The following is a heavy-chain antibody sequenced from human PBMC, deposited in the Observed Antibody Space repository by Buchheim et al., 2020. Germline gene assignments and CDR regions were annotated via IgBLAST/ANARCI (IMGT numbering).Heavy chain of an antibody. CDR1: GGSISSGDYY. D-gene: IGHD6-19*01. J-gene: IGHJ5*02. V-gene: IGHV4-30-4*01. CDR3: ASSWGARYSSGWDENWFDP. Sequence: QVQLQESGPGLVKPSQTLSLTCTVSGGSISSGDYYWSWIRQPPGKGLEWIGYIYYSGSTYYHPSLKSRVTISVDPSKNQFSLKLSSVTAADTAVYYCASSWGARYSSGWDENWFDPWGQGTL. CDR2: IYYSGST.